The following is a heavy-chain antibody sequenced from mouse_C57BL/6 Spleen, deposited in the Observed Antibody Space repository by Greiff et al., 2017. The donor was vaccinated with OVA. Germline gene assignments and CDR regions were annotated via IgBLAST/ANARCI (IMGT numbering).Heavy chain of an antibody. CDR3: ARERDWYFDV. Sequence: EVQLVESGPGLVKPSQSLSLTCSVTGYSITSGYYWNWIRQFPGNKLEWMGYISYDGSNNYNPSLKNRISITRDTSKNQFFLKLNSVTTEDTATYYCARERDWYFDVWGTGTTVTVSS. J-gene: IGHJ1*03. CDR1: GYSITSGYY. V-gene: IGHV3-6*01. CDR2: ISYDGSN.